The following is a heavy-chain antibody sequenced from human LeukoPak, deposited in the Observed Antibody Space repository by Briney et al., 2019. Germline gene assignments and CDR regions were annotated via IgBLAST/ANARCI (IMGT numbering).Heavy chain of an antibody. CDR3: AREGFPPKISDFWSGLGPYYYYGMDV. CDR1: GYTFTSYY. CDR2: INPSGGST. V-gene: IGHV1-46*01. Sequence: ASVTVSCTASGYTFTSYYMRWVRQAPGQGLEWMGIINPSGGSTSYTQKFQGRVTMTRDTSTSTVYMELSSLRSEDTAVYYCAREGFPPKISDFWSGLGPYYYYGMDVWGQGTTVTVSS. D-gene: IGHD3-3*01. J-gene: IGHJ6*02.